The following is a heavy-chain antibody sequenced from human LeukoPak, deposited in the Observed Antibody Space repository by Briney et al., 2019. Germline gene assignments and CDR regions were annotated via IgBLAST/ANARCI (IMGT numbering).Heavy chain of an antibody. Sequence: GGSLRLSCAASGFTFSNYAVSWVRQAPGKGLEWVSAISGSGGSTYYPDTVKGRFTISRDNSKNTLYLQMNSLRAEDTAVYYCAKRGDYYDSRGYPYYFDYWGQGTLVTVSS. D-gene: IGHD3-22*01. CDR1: GFTFSNYA. V-gene: IGHV3-23*01. CDR2: ISGSGGST. CDR3: AKRGDYYDSRGYPYYFDY. J-gene: IGHJ4*02.